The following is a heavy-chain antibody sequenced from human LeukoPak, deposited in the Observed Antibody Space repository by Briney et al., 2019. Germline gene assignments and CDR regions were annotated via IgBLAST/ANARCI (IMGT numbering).Heavy chain of an antibody. V-gene: IGHV4-30-4*01. CDR3: ARDQFYASSGYYGNDAFDI. Sequence: TQTLSLTCTVSGVSISSGDYYWGWLRQPRGKGLEWIVYIYNSGSTYYNPSLKSRVTISVDTSKNQFTLKLSSVTAADTAVYYCARDQFYASSGYYGNDAFDIWGQGTMVTVSS. J-gene: IGHJ3*02. D-gene: IGHD3-22*01. CDR1: GVSISSGDYY. CDR2: IYNSGST.